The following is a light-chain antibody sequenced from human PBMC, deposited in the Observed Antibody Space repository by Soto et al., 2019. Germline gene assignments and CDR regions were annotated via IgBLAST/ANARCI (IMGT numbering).Light chain of an antibody. CDR3: AAWDDSLDGVV. CDR1: TSNIGTNT. CDR2: SKD. V-gene: IGLV1-44*01. J-gene: IGLJ2*01. Sequence: QSVLTQPPSASGTPGQRVTISCSGSTSNIGTNTVNWYQQLPGTAPKLLIYSKDQRPSGVPDRFSGFKSGTSASLAISGLQSEDEADYYCAAWDDSLDGVVFGGVTQLTVL.